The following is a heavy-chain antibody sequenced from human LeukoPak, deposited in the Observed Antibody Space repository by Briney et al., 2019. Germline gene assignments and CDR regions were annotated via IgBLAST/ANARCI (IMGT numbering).Heavy chain of an antibody. CDR2: IYTSGST. CDR3: ARKAPYYSDGSGPLGTYYFDY. D-gene: IGHD3-22*01. V-gene: IGHV4-4*07. Sequence: SETLSLTCTVSGGSISSDYWSWIRQPDGKGLEWIGRIYTSGSTNYNPSLKSRVSMSVDTSTNQFSLKLSSVTAADTAVYYCARKAPYYSDGSGPLGTYYFDYWGQGTLVTVSS. CDR1: GGSISSDY. J-gene: IGHJ4*02.